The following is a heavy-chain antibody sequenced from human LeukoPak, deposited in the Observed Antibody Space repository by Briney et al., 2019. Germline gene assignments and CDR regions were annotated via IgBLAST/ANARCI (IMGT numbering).Heavy chain of an antibody. CDR2: ISASGVST. D-gene: IGHD6-19*01. Sequence: GGSLRLSCAASGFTFSDSAMTWVRQAPGKGLEWVSPISASGVSTYYADSVKGRFTISRDNSKNTLYLQMNSLRAEDTAVYYCAKDSRSGSLFDYWGQGTLVTVSS. CDR1: GFTFSDSA. V-gene: IGHV3-23*01. J-gene: IGHJ4*02. CDR3: AKDSRSGSLFDY.